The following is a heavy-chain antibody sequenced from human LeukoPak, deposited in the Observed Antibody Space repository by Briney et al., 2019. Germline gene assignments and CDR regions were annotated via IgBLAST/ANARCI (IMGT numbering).Heavy chain of an antibody. D-gene: IGHD2-15*01. CDR1: GYTFTGYY. Sequence: ASVKVSCKASGYTFTGYYMHWVRQAPGQGLEWMGWINPNSGGTNYAQKFQGWVTMTRDTSISTVYMELSRLRSDDTAVYYCARAQSHCSGGSCYWFDPWGQGTLVTVSS. J-gene: IGHJ5*02. CDR3: ARAQSHCSGGSCYWFDP. CDR2: INPNSGGT. V-gene: IGHV1-2*04.